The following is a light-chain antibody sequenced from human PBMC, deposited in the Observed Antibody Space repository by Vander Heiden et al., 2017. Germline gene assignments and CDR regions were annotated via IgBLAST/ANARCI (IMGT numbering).Light chain of an antibody. V-gene: IGLV1-40*01. J-gene: IGLJ2*01. CDR2: RGT. Sequence: QSVLTQPPPVPGAPGQRATISCIGSSSNIGAGYDVHWYQQLPGTAPQLLIYRGTNRPSGVPGRFSGSKSGTSASLAITGLQAEDEADYYCQSYDTSLSGVVFGGGTKLTVL. CDR3: QSYDTSLSGVV. CDR1: SSNIGAGYD.